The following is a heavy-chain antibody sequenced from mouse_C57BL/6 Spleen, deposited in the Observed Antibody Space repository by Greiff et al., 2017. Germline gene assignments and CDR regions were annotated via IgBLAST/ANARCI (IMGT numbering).Heavy chain of an antibody. CDR1: GYTFTSYG. V-gene: IGHV1-81*01. Sequence: VQLQQSGAELARPGASVKLSCKASGYTFTSYGISWVKQRTGQGLEWIGEIYPRSGNTYYNEKFKGKATLTADKSSSTAYMELRSLTSEDSAVYFCAGEFITTVVAPPAFDVWGTGTTVTVSS. CDR3: AGEFITTVVAPPAFDV. J-gene: IGHJ1*03. D-gene: IGHD1-1*01. CDR2: IYPRSGNT.